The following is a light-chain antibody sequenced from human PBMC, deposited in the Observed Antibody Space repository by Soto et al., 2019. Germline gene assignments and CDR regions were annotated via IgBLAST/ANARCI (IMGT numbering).Light chain of an antibody. J-gene: IGLJ1*01. V-gene: IGLV1-40*01. CDR2: SNA. CDR3: QSYDSSLTTYV. CDR1: SSDTGAGYD. Sequence: QSVLTQPPSVSEAPGQRVTISCTGTSSDTGAGYDVHWYQQLPGAAPKLLIYSNAIRPSGVPDRFSASKSGTSASLAITGLRAEDEADYYCQSYDSSLTTYVFGTGTKLTVL.